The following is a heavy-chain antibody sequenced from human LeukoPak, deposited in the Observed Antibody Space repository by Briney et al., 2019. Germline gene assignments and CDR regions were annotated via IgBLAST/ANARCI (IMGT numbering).Heavy chain of an antibody. CDR1: GFTFSSYW. Sequence: GGSSRLSCAASGFTFSSYWMSWVRQAPGKGLEWVANIKQDGSEKYYVDSVKGRFTISRDNAKNSLHLQMNSLRAEDTAVYYCARVPPAYYDILTGYYTAGAFDIWGQGTMVTVSS. CDR2: IKQDGSEK. V-gene: IGHV3-7*01. J-gene: IGHJ3*02. CDR3: ARVPPAYYDILTGYYTAGAFDI. D-gene: IGHD3-9*01.